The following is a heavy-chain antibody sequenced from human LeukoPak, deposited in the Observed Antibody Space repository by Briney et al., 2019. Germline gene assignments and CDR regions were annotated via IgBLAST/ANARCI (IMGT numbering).Heavy chain of an antibody. CDR2: MSPKSGNT. CDR1: GYTFTSYD. CDR3: VRTPPNWGADY. D-gene: IGHD7-27*01. Sequence: GASVTVSCTASGYTFTSYDINWVRQATGQGLEWMGWMSPKSGNTGHAQKFQGRVTMTSNTAISTAYMELSSLRSEDTAVYYCVRTPPNWGADYWGQGTLVTVSS. J-gene: IGHJ4*02. V-gene: IGHV1-8*01.